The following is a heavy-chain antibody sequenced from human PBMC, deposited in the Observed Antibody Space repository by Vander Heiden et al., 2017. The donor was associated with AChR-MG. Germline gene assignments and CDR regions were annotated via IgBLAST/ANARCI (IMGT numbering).Heavy chain of an antibody. V-gene: IGHV4-59*11. J-gene: IGHJ4*02. CDR2: IYYTGTT. CDR1: GGSITGHY. Sequence: QVQLQESGPGLVKPSETLSLTCTVSGGSITGHYWSWIRQPPGRGLEWVGQIYYTGTTNYNPSLKSRVAMSVDTSKNQFSLKLTSVSAADTAVYYCARDQRADFWSGVFDFWGQGTLVPVSS. CDR3: ARDQRADFWSGVFDF. D-gene: IGHD3-3*01.